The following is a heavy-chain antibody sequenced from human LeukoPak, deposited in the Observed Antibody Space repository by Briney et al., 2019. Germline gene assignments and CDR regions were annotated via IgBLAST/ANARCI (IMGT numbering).Heavy chain of an antibody. CDR2: ISSSSYI. J-gene: IGHJ4*02. V-gene: IGHV3-21*01. CDR3: ARGTAAPLWFGGMGY. D-gene: IGHD3-10*01. CDR1: GFTFSSYS. Sequence: GGSLRLSCAASGFTFSSYSMNWVRQAPGKGLEWVSSISSSSYIYYADSVKGRFTISRDNAKNSLYLQMNSLRAEDTAVYYCARGTAAPLWFGGMGYWGQGTLVTVSS.